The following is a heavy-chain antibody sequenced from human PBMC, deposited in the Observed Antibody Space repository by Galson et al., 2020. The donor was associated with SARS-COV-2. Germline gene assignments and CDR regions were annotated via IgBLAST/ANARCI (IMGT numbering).Heavy chain of an antibody. CDR1: GFSISTSTVG. V-gene: IGHV2-5*01. CDR2: IYWNDDK. J-gene: IGHJ4*02. Sequence: MKSGPTLVKPTQTLTLTCTFSGFSISTSTVGVGWIRRPPGRALEWLALIYWNDDKRYSPSLKSRLTITKDPSKNQVDLTMTDMDPVDTATYYCVHRSLYYFNFWGQGTLVTVSS. CDR3: VHRSLYYFNF.